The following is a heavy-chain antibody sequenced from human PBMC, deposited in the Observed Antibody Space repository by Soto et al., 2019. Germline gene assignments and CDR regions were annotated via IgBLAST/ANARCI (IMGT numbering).Heavy chain of an antibody. Sequence: QVQLVESGGAVVQPGTSLRLSCTASGFTFSSYRMHWFRQAPGKALEWVAIIWYDGSHKFYVDSVKGRFAVSRDNSKNTVYLQMNSLTGEDTAVYYCARPRYSGDDPDALEIWGRGTLVTISS. V-gene: IGHV3-33*01. CDR3: ARPRYSGDDPDALEI. CDR1: GFTFSSYR. J-gene: IGHJ3*02. D-gene: IGHD5-12*01. CDR2: IWYDGSHK.